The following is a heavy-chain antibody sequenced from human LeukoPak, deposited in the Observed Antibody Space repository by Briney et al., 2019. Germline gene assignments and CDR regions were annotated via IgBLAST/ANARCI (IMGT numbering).Heavy chain of an antibody. Sequence: SETLSLTCAVYGGSFSGYYWSWIRQSPGKGLEWIGEISHSGSTYYNPSLKSRVTISLDTSKNQFSLKLTSVTAADTAFYYCARGVSDQNWGQGTLVTVSS. V-gene: IGHV4-34*01. J-gene: IGHJ4*02. CDR2: ISHSGST. CDR1: GGSFSGYY. CDR3: ARGVSDQN.